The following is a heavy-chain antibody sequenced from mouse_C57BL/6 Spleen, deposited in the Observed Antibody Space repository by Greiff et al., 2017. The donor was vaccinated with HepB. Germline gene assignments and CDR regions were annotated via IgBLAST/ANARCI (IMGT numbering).Heavy chain of an antibody. CDR3: ARRYDDGDYYAMDY. CDR1: GYTFTSYW. J-gene: IGHJ4*01. Sequence: QVQLQQPGAELVKPGASVKLSCKASGYTFTSYWMHWVKQRPGRGLEWIGRIDPNSGGTKYNEKFKSKATLTVDKPSSTAYMQLSSLTSEYSAVYYCARRYDDGDYYAMDYWGQGTSVTVSS. V-gene: IGHV1-72*01. D-gene: IGHD2-12*01. CDR2: IDPNSGGT.